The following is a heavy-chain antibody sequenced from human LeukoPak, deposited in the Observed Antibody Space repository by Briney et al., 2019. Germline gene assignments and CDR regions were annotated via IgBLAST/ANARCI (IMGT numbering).Heavy chain of an antibody. D-gene: IGHD1-26*01. Sequence: GGSLRLSCAASGFPVSSNYMTWVRQAPQKGLEWVSTIHSDGTTYYVDSVKGRFLISRDISQNTVYLEMNSLRAEDAAVCYCAREGWEELGHYFDYWGQGTVVTVSS. CDR1: GFPVSSNY. CDR2: IHSDGTT. J-gene: IGHJ4*02. CDR3: AREGWEELGHYFDY. V-gene: IGHV3-53*01.